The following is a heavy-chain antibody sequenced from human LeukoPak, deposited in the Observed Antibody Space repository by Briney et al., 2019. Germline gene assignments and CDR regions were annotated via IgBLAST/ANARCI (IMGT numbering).Heavy chain of an antibody. D-gene: IGHD6-19*01. CDR2: IQYDGSEK. CDR1: GFTFSSYG. Sequence: GGSLRLSCTASGFTFSSYGIHWVRQAPGKGLEWVAFIQYDGSEKKYAGSVEGRFTISRDNSKNTLYLQMNSLRGEDTAVYYCAKDVVGQQWPENYWGQGTLVTVSS. V-gene: IGHV3-30*02. J-gene: IGHJ4*02. CDR3: AKDVVGQQWPENY.